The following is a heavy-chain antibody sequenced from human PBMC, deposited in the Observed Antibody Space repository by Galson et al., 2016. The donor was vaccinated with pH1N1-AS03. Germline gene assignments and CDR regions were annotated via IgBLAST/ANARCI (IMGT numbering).Heavy chain of an antibody. CDR3: ARTSGAYFGSAFDI. V-gene: IGHV3-48*03. Sequence: LSLTCIVSGDSISRSPYYWGWVRQAPGKGLEWVSYISSDSTTIYYADSVKGRFTISRDNAKNSLYLQMNSLTAEDTAIYYCARTSGAYFGSAFDIWGQGTMVTVSS. CDR2: ISSDSTTI. CDR1: GDSISRSPYY. D-gene: IGHD1-26*01. J-gene: IGHJ3*02.